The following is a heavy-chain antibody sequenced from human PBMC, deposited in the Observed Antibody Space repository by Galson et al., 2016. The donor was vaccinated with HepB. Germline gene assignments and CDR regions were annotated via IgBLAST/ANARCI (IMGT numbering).Heavy chain of an antibody. CDR3: ARYRGIGLPGTKSYYYSGMDV. V-gene: IGHV3-21*04. CDR1: GFTFSTYS. Sequence: SLRLSCAASGFTFSTYSMNWVRQAPGKGLEWVSFISITSGYKYYADSLKGQVTISADKYISTAYLQLSTLKASDSAIYYCARYRGIGLPGTKSYYYSGMDVWGQGTTVTVSS. D-gene: IGHD6-13*01. J-gene: IGHJ6*02. CDR2: ISITSGYK.